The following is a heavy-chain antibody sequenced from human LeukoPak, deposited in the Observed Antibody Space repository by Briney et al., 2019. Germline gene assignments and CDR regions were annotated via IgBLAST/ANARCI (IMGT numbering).Heavy chain of an antibody. Sequence: SETLSLTCTVSGGSISSGGYYWSWIRQHPGKGLEWIGYIYYSGSTYYNPSLKSRVTISVDTSKNQFSLKLSSVTAADTAVYYCARVAVAGKIFDYWGQGTLVTVFS. CDR2: IYYSGST. V-gene: IGHV4-31*03. CDR1: GGSISSGGYY. CDR3: ARVAVAGKIFDY. J-gene: IGHJ4*02. D-gene: IGHD6-19*01.